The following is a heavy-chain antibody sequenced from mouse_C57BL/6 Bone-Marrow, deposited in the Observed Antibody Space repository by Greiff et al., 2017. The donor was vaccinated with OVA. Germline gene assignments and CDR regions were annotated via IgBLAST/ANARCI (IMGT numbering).Heavy chain of an antibody. Sequence: VQLLQSGPVLVKPGASLKMSCAASGYTFTDYDMNWVQQTHGKSLEWVGDISTYNGGTSYNQKFKGKATLTVDKAASTAYMELNSLTSEDSAVYYCARREYYDYAWCADWGTGTMVTVSA. D-gene: IGHD2-4*01. CDR2: ISTYNGGT. CDR1: GYTFTDYD. V-gene: IGHV1-19*01. J-gene: IGHJ3*01. CDR3: ARREYYDYAWCAD.